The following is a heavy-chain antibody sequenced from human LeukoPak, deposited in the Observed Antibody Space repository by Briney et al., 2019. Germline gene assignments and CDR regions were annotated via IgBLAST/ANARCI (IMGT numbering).Heavy chain of an antibody. CDR3: ARGGVGTVTGVDY. D-gene: IGHD4-17*01. CDR1: GGSFSGYY. V-gene: IGHV4-34*01. CDR2: INHSGST. Sequence: PSETLSLTCAAYGGSFSGYYWSWIRQPPGKGLEWIGEINHSGSTNYNPSLKSRVTISVDTSKNQFSLKLSSVTAADTAVYYCARGGVGTVTGVDYWGQGTLVTVSS. J-gene: IGHJ4*02.